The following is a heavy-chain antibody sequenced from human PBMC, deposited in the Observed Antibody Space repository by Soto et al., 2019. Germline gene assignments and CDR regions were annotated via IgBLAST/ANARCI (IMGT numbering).Heavy chain of an antibody. V-gene: IGHV1-69*01. J-gene: IGHJ4*02. CDR2: IIPIFGTA. D-gene: IGHD3-22*01. CDR1: GGTFSSYA. Sequence: QVQLVRSGAEVKKPGSSMKVSCKASGGTFSSYAISWVRQAPGQGLEWMGGIIPIFGTANYAQKFQGRVTITADESTSTAYMELSSLWSEDTAVYYCAREGASGSHIGYWGQGTLVTVSS. CDR3: AREGASGSHIGY.